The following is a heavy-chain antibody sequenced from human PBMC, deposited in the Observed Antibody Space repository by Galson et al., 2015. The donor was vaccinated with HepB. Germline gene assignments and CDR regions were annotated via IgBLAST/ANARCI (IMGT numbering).Heavy chain of an antibody. CDR3: AKVSSGYYFVDGLYGLDV. Sequence: ETLSLTCTVSGGSISGSFWSWIRQPPGKGLEWIGYMHYSGSTKLNPSLQSRVTISPDTSKNQFSLKLSSMTAADTAVYYCAKVSSGYYFVDGLYGLDVWGHGTAVTVSS. CDR1: GGSISGSF. CDR2: MHYSGST. D-gene: IGHD3-22*01. J-gene: IGHJ6*02. V-gene: IGHV4-59*01.